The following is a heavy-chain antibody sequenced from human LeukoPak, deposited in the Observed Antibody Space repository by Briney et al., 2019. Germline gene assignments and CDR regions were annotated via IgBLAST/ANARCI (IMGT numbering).Heavy chain of an antibody. V-gene: IGHV4-4*07. CDR1: GGSISSYY. D-gene: IGHD6-19*01. J-gene: IGHJ4*02. CDR3: ARLHLVSSGWYPMADS. CDR2: IYTSGST. Sequence: SETLSLTCTVSGGSISSYYGSWIRQPAGKGLEWIGRIYTSGSTNYNPSPKSRVTMSVDTSKNQFSLKLSSVTAADTAVYYCARLHLVSSGWYPMADSWGQGTLVTVSS.